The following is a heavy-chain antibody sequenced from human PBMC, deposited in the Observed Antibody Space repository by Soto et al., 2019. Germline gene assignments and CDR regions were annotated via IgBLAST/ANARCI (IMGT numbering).Heavy chain of an antibody. J-gene: IGHJ6*02. CDR3: ASVRGGYYYAMDV. CDR1: GGSISSSSYF. D-gene: IGHD3-10*02. Sequence: PSETLSLTCSVSGGSISSSSYFWGWIRQPPGKGLEWIGEIYHSGSTNYNPSLKSRVTISVDKSKNQFSLKLSSVTAADTAVYYCASVRGGYYYAMDVWGQGTTVTVS. V-gene: IGHV4-39*07. CDR2: IYHSGST.